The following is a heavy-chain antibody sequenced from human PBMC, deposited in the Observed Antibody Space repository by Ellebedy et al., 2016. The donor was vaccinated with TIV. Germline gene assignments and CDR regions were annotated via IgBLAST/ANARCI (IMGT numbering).Heavy chain of an antibody. Sequence: GGSLRLXXAASGFTFRSYAMSWVRQAPGKGMEWVATIDFSGTGTYYADSVKGRFIISRDNTKNLVFLQMNSLGVEDTAVYYCARDGSEWSRDHWGQGTLVTVSS. V-gene: IGHV3-21*06. D-gene: IGHD3-3*01. J-gene: IGHJ4*02. CDR1: GFTFRSYA. CDR3: ARDGSEWSRDH. CDR2: IDFSGTGT.